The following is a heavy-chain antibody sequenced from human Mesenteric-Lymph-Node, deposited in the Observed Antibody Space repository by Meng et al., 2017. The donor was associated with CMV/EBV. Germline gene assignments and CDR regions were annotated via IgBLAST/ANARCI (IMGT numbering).Heavy chain of an antibody. V-gene: IGHV1-3*01. D-gene: IGHD2-2*01. CDR2: INADNPDT. CDR3: AATHGEVAAEALSY. J-gene: IGHJ4*02. Sequence: DSGDTLSDYALHWVRQDPGQGLEWMGWINADNPDTKYSQKFQGRVAITRDTSASTTYMELRSLRFEDTAVYYCAATHGEVAAEALSYCRQGTLVTVSS. CDR1: GDTLSDYA.